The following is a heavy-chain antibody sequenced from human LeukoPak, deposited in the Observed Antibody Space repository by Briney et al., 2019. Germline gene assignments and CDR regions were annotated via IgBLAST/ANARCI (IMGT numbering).Heavy chain of an antibody. CDR2: ISWNSGSI. J-gene: IGHJ4*02. V-gene: IGHV3-9*01. CDR1: GFTFDDYA. CDR3: AKDSSGYYYSSGSFDY. D-gene: IGHD3-22*01. Sequence: GRSLRLSCAASGFTFDDYAMHWVRQAPGKGLEWVSGISWNSGSIGYADSVKGRFTISRDNAKNSLYLQMNSLRAVDTALYYCAKDSSGYYYSSGSFDYWGQGTLVTVSS.